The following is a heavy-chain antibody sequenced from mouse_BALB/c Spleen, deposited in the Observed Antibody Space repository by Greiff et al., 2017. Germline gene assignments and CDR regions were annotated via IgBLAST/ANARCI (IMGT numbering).Heavy chain of an antibody. Sequence: EVKLEESGGGLVQPGGSMKLSCVASGFTFSNYWMNWVRQSPEKGLEWVAEIRLKSNNYATHYAESVKGRFTISRDDSKSSVYLQMNNLRAEDTGIYYCTRRGLYYGYDYAMDYWGQGTSVTVSS. D-gene: IGHD1-2*01. J-gene: IGHJ4*01. CDR2: IRLKSNNYAT. V-gene: IGHV6-6*02. CDR3: TRRGLYYGYDYAMDY. CDR1: GFTFSNYW.